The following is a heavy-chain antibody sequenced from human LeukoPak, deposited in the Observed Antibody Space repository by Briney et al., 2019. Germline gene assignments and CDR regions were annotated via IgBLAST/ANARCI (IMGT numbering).Heavy chain of an antibody. J-gene: IGHJ3*02. Sequence: SETLSLTXTVSGDSISSYYWSSIRQPPGTGLEWLGYIHYSGNTNYNPSLRSRVSISVDTSNNQFSLKLSSVTAADTAVYYCARPGWVGATGAFHIWGQGTLVTVSS. CDR3: ARPGWVGATGAFHI. CDR2: IHYSGNT. CDR1: GDSISSYY. V-gene: IGHV4-59*01. D-gene: IGHD1-26*01.